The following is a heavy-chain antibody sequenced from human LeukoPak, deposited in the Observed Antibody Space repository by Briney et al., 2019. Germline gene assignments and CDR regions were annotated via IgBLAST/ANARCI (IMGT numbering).Heavy chain of an antibody. J-gene: IGHJ5*02. D-gene: IGHD3-3*01. CDR3: ARGPCDFWSGSPRSFDP. Sequence: ASVKVSCKASGYTFTSHGISWVRQAPGQGLEWMGWIRPYDDNTNYAQKLQGRVTMTTDTSTSTAYMELRSLRSDDTAVYFCARGPCDFWSGSPRSFDPWGQGTLVTVSS. V-gene: IGHV1-18*01. CDR1: GYTFTSHG. CDR2: IRPYDDNT.